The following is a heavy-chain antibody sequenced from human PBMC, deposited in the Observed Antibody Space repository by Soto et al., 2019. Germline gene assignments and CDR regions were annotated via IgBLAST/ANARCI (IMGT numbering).Heavy chain of an antibody. CDR2: IYYSGST. CDR1: GGSISSGGYY. D-gene: IGHD2-2*01. V-gene: IGHV4-31*03. CDR3: ARSSTSANYFDY. Sequence: QVQLQESGPGLVKPSQTLSLTCTVSGGSISSGGYYWSWIRQHPGKGLEWIGYIYYSGSTYYNPSLKSRVTISVDSSKNQFSLKLSSVTAADTAVYYCARSSTSANYFDYWGQGTLVTVSS. J-gene: IGHJ4*02.